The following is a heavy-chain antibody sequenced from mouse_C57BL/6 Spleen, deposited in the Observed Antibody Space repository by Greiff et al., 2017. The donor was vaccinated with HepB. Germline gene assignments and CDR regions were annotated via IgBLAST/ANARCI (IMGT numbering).Heavy chain of an antibody. CDR2: IRNKANNHAT. Sequence: EVQLQESGGGLVQPGGSMKLSCAASGFTFSDAWMDWVRQSPEKGLEWVAEIRNKANNHATYYAESVKGRFTISRDDSESSVYLQMNSLRAEDTGIYYCTRGYGYDDEANYYAMDYWGQGTSVTVSS. V-gene: IGHV6-6*01. D-gene: IGHD2-2*01. J-gene: IGHJ4*01. CDR1: GFTFSDAW. CDR3: TRGYGYDDEANYYAMDY.